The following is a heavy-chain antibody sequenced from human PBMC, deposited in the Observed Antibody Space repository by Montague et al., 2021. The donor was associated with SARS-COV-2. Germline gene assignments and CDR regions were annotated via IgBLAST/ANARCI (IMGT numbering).Heavy chain of an antibody. CDR1: SASISTGIYY. Sequence: SETLSLTCTVSSASISTGIYYWSWIRQPAGKGLEWIGRIRTTGHTDYNSSLESRVFMSVDTSTNQFSLSLTSVTAADTAVYFCARFGSGTLEFDLWGQGTLVTVSS. D-gene: IGHD1-26*01. CDR2: IRTTGHT. V-gene: IGHV4-61*02. J-gene: IGHJ4*02. CDR3: ARFGSGTLEFDL.